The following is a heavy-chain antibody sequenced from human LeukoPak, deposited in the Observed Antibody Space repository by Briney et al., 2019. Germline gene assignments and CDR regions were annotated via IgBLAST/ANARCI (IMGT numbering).Heavy chain of an antibody. CDR3: SNGHYGLDV. V-gene: IGHV3-73*01. Sequence: GGSLRLSCAASGSTFSGASLNWVRQASGEGLEWVGRVGSKVDNYATAYAESVKGRFIISREDSKNTAYLQMNSLKTDDTAVYYCSNGHYGLDVWGQGTTVTVSS. D-gene: IGHD3/OR15-3a*01. J-gene: IGHJ6*02. CDR1: GSTFSGAS. CDR2: VGSKVDNYAT.